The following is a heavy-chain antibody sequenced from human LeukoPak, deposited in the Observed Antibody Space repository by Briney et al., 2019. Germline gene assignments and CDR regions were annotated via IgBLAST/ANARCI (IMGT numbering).Heavy chain of an antibody. CDR3: ARDWGVSARPGYMDV. CDR1: GGSFTNYF. J-gene: IGHJ6*03. V-gene: IGHV4-34*01. CDR2: INHSGST. D-gene: IGHD6-6*01. Sequence: PSETLSLTCAVYGGSFTNYFWSWIRQPPGKGLEWIGEINHSGSTNYNPSLKSRLTISVDTSKNQFSLRLSSVTAADTAVYYCARDWGVSARPGYMDVWGKGTTVTVSS.